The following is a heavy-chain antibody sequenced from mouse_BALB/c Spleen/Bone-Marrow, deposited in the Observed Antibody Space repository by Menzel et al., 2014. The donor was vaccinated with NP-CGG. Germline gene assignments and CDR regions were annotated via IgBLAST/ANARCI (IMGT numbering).Heavy chain of an antibody. V-gene: IGHV5-9-4*01. CDR2: ISSGGSYT. D-gene: IGHD3-1*01. Sequence: EVKLMESGGGLVKPGGSLKLSCAASGFTFSSYAMSWVRQSPEKRLEWVAEISSGGSYTYYPDTVTGRFTISRDSAKNTLYLEMSSLRSEDTAMYYCARDSSGYFDYWGQGTTLTVSS. CDR1: GFTFSSYA. CDR3: ARDSSGYFDY. J-gene: IGHJ2*01.